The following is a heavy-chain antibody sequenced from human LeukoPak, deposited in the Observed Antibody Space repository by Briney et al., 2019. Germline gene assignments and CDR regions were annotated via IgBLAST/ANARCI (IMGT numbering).Heavy chain of an antibody. CDR2: ISWNSGSI. Sequence: PGGSLRLSCAASGFTFDDYAMHWVRQAPGKGLEWVSGISWNSGSIGYADSVKGRFTISRDNAKNSLYLQMNSLRAEDTALYYCAKDRYGGYAYYFDYWGQGTLVTVSS. V-gene: IGHV3-9*01. CDR3: AKDRYGGYAYYFDY. J-gene: IGHJ4*02. D-gene: IGHD5-12*01. CDR1: GFTFDDYA.